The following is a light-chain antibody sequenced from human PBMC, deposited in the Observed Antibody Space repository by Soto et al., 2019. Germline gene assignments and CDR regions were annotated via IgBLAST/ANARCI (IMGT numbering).Light chain of an antibody. CDR1: QSVSSD. J-gene: IGKJ2*01. Sequence: EIVLTQSPPTLSVSPGERATLSCRASQSVSSDLAWYQQQPGQAPRLLIYAASTRATGVPARVSGSGSGTEFTLTISSLQSEDFEVYYCQQYNNWPYAFGQGTKVDIK. CDR3: QQYNNWPYA. CDR2: AAS. V-gene: IGKV3-15*01.